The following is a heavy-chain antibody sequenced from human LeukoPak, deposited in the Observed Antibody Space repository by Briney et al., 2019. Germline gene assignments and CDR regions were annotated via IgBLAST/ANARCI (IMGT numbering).Heavy chain of an antibody. CDR1: GGSISSGGYS. V-gene: IGHV4-30-2*01. J-gene: IGHJ5*02. Sequence: PSQTLSLTCAVSGGSISSGGYSWSWIRQPPGKGLECIGYIYHSGSTYYNPSLKSRVTISVDRSKNQFSLKLSSVTAADTAVYYCARFNRKTNWFDPWGQGTLVTVSS. D-gene: IGHD3-16*02. CDR2: IYHSGST. CDR3: ARFNRKTNWFDP.